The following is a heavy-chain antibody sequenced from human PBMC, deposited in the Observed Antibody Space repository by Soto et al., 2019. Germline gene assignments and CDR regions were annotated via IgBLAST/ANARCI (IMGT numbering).Heavy chain of an antibody. Sequence: SETLSLTCAVSGGSMNSNYWSWIRQAPGKGLEWVGYIYFQGSTNYNPSLRSRVTILIDMSKNQFSLTVTSVTAADTAVYYCAREIRSGYYRYWYFDLWGRGTLVTVSS. CDR2: IYFQGST. CDR3: AREIRSGYYRYWYFDL. V-gene: IGHV4-59*01. CDR1: GGSMNSNY. D-gene: IGHD6-25*01. J-gene: IGHJ2*01.